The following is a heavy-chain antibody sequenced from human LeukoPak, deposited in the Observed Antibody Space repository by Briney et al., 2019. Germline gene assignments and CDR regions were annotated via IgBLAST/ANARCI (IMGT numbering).Heavy chain of an antibody. CDR3: ARSGSYLSTPTL. Sequence: PSEILSLTCTVSGGSISSSSYYWSWIRQPAGKGLEWIGRMFTSGTTNYNPSLKSRVTMAVDTSKNHFSLKLSSVTAADTAVYYCARSGSYLSTPTLWGQGTLVTVSS. D-gene: IGHD1-26*01. CDR2: MFTSGTT. V-gene: IGHV4-61*02. J-gene: IGHJ4*02. CDR1: GGSISSSSYY.